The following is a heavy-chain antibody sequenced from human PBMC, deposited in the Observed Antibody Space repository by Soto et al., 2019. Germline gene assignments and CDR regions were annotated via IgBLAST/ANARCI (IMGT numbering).Heavy chain of an antibody. CDR1: GFTFSSYW. Sequence: GGSLRLSCAASGFTFSSYWMHWVRQAPGKGLVWVSRINSDGSSTSYADSVKGRFTISRDNAKNTLYLQMNSLRAEDTAVYYCARAPRRGYSYGSVYYYYGMDVWGQGTTVTVSS. D-gene: IGHD5-18*01. J-gene: IGHJ6*02. V-gene: IGHV3-74*01. CDR2: INSDGSST. CDR3: ARAPRRGYSYGSVYYYYGMDV.